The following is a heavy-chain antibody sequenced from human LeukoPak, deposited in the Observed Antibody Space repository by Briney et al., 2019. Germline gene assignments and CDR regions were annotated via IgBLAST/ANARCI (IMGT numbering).Heavy chain of an antibody. V-gene: IGHV4-4*07. CDR2: IYTSGST. J-gene: IGHJ4*02. Sequence: PSETLSLICTVSGGSISSYYWSWIRQPAGKGLEWIGRIYTSGSTNYNPSLKGRVTMSVDTSKNQFSLKLSSVTAADTAVYYCARQGPNCSGGSCYSRLFSTFGYWGQGTLVTVSS. D-gene: IGHD2-15*01. CDR1: GGSISSYY. CDR3: ARQGPNCSGGSCYSRLFSTFGY.